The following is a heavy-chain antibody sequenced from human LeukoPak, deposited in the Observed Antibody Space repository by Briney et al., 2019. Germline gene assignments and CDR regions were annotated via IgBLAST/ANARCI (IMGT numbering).Heavy chain of an antibody. V-gene: IGHV1-46*01. CDR1: GYTFSVYY. D-gene: IGHD4-11*01. Sequence: GASVKVSCKASGYTFSVYYIHWVRQAPGQGLEWMGIFNPSGDTTSYAQKFQGRVTMTRDTSTSTVSMELSSLRSEDTALYYCARGRTVTNDFDVWGRGTLVTVSS. CDR2: FNPSGDTT. J-gene: IGHJ2*01. CDR3: ARGRTVTNDFDV.